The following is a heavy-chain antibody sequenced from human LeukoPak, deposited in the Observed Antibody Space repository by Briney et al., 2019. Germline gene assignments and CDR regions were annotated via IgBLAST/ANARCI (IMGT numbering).Heavy chain of an antibody. CDR3: TRDSQGSGLYSVDY. V-gene: IGHV3-7*05. CDR2: IKHDGSEK. D-gene: IGHD3-10*01. J-gene: IGHJ4*02. Sequence: GGSLRLSCAASGFTLSSYWMSWVRQAPGKGLEWVANIKHDGSEKYYVDSVKGRFTISRDNAKNSLFLQMNSLRAEDTAVYWCTRDSQGSGLYSVDYWGQGTLVSSSS. CDR1: GFTLSSYW.